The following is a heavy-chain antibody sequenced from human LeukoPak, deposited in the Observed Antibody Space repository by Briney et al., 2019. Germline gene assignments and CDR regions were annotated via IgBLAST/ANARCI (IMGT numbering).Heavy chain of an antibody. CDR2: ISSSSSYI. D-gene: IGHD2-2*01. CDR1: GFTFSSYS. V-gene: IGHV3-21*01. J-gene: IGHJ6*03. Sequence: GGSLRLSCAASGFTFSSYSMNWVRQAPGKGLEWVSSISSSSSYIYYADSVKGRFTISRDNAKNSLYLQMNSLRAEDTAVYYCARDLEVAVVVPAAIVPTYYYYYYMDVWGKGTTVTVSS. CDR3: ARDLEVAVVVPAAIVPTYYYYYYMDV.